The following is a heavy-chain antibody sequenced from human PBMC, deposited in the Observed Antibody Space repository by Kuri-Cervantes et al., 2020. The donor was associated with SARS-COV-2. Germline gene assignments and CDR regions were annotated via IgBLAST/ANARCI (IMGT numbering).Heavy chain of an antibody. V-gene: IGHV1-2*04. Sequence: ASVKVSCKASGYTFTGYYMHWVRQAPGQGLEWMGWINPNSGGTNYAQKFQGWVTMTRDTSISTVYMELRSLRSDDTAVYYCARDGYSYGVYYYYYLDVWGKGTTVTVSS. CDR1: GYTFTGYY. CDR3: ARDGYSYGVYYYYYLDV. D-gene: IGHD5-18*01. J-gene: IGHJ6*03. CDR2: INPNSGGT.